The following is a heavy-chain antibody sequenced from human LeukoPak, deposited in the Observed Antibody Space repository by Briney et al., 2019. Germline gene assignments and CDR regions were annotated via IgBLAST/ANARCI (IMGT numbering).Heavy chain of an antibody. V-gene: IGHV4-34*01. Sequence: SETLSLTCAVYGGSFSGYYWSWIRQPPGKGLEWIGSIYYSGNTYYNASLKSQVSISIDTSKNQFSLKLTSVTAADTAVYYCARQTGSGLFILPGGQGTLVTVSS. CDR3: ARQTGSGLFILP. CDR1: GGSFSGYY. J-gene: IGHJ4*02. CDR2: IYYSGNT. D-gene: IGHD3/OR15-3a*01.